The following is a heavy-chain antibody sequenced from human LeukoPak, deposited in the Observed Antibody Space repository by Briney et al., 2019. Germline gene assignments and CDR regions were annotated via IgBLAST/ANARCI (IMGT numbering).Heavy chain of an antibody. CDR3: VRLPLGYCSGTSCLG. Sequence: ASVKVSCKASGYNFNTYGISWVRQAPGQGLEWMGWISSSTGNTKCAQKLQDRVTMTTDTSTSTAYLSLRNLRSDDTAVYYCVRLPLGYCSGTSCLGWGQGTLVTVSS. J-gene: IGHJ4*02. CDR2: ISSSTGNT. CDR1: GYNFNTYG. D-gene: IGHD2-2*01. V-gene: IGHV1-18*01.